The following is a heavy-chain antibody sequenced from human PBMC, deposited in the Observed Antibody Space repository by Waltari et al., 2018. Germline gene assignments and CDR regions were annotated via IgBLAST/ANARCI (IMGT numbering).Heavy chain of an antibody. CDR2: IYYSGSA. D-gene: IGHD7-27*01. J-gene: IGHJ3*02. CDR3: ARQTLGNLGPDAFDI. V-gene: IGHV4-59*08. Sequence: QVQLQESGPGLVKPSETLSLTCTVSGGSISSFYWSWIRQPPRMGLEWIGYIYYSGSANYHPSLKSRVTISVDTSRNHLSLKLSSATAADTAVYYCARQTLGNLGPDAFDIWGQGTMVTVSS. CDR1: GGSISSFY.